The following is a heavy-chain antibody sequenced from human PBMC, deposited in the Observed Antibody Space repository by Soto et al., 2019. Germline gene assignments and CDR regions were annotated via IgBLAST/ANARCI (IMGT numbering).Heavy chain of an antibody. CDR1: GGSISRYY. J-gene: IGHJ5*02. CDR2: ISYTGST. CDR3: ARATIAAAGTGRFDP. D-gene: IGHD6-13*01. V-gene: IGHV4-59*01. Sequence: QVQLQESGPGLVKPSETLSLTCTVSGGSISRYYWSWIRQPPGRGLEWIGYISYTGSTNYNPSLQTRVTTSVVTSKNQFSLKLSSVTAADTAVYYCARATIAAAGTGRFDPWGQGTLVTVSS.